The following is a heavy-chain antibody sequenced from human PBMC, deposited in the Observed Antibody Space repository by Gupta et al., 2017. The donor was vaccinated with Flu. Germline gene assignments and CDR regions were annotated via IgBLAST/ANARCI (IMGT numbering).Heavy chain of an antibody. CDR2: MNPNSGNT. J-gene: IGHJ6*03. Sequence: QVQLVQSGAEVKKPGASVKVCCKASGYTCTSYDINWVRTATGQGLEWMGWMNPNSGNTGYAQSFQGRVTMTRDTSISTAYMELSNLRSEDTAVYYCARFGGFKSLVDVPADIQKYYYMDVWGKGTTVTVSS. V-gene: IGHV1-8*01. CDR1: GYTCTSYD. D-gene: IGHD2-2*02. CDR3: ARFGGFKSLVDVPADIQKYYYMDV.